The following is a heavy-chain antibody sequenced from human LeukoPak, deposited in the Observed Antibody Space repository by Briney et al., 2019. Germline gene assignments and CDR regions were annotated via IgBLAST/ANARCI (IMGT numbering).Heavy chain of an antibody. Sequence: GGSLRLSCAASGFTFSSYAMSWVRQAPGKGLEWVSAISGSGGSTYYADPVKGRFTISRDNSKNTLYLQMNSLRAEDTAVYYCAQEDYDILTGYYWGGGVGMDVWGQGTTVTVSS. CDR1: GFTFSSYA. V-gene: IGHV3-23*01. CDR2: ISGSGGST. J-gene: IGHJ6*02. CDR3: AQEDYDILTGYYWGGGVGMDV. D-gene: IGHD3-9*01.